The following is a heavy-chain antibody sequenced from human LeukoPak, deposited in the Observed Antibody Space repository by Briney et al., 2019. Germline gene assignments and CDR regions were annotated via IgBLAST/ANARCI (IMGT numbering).Heavy chain of an antibody. CDR2: IYYSGST. Sequence: PSETLSLTCTVSGGSISSSSYYWGWIRQPPGKGLEWIGSIYYSGSTYYNPSLKSRVTISVDTSKNQFSLKLSSVTAADTAMYYCLGSSGVFDYWGQGTLVTVSS. D-gene: IGHD6-19*01. J-gene: IGHJ4*02. V-gene: IGHV4-39*01. CDR1: GGSISSSSYY. CDR3: LGSSGVFDY.